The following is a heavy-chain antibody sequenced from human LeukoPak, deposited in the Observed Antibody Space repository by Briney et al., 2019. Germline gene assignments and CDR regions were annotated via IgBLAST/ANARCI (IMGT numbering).Heavy chain of an antibody. V-gene: IGHV4-59*01. J-gene: IGHJ3*02. D-gene: IGHD4-23*01. Sequence: PSETLSLTCTVSGGSISSYYWSWIRQPPGKGLEWIGYIYYSGSTNYNPSLKSRVTISVDTSKNQFSLKLSSVTAADTAVYYCARDYGGNEFSAFDIWGQGTMVTVSS. CDR3: ARDYGGNEFSAFDI. CDR2: IYYSGST. CDR1: GGSISSYY.